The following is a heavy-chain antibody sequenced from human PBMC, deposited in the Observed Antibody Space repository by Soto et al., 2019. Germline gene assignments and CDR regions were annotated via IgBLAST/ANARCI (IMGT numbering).Heavy chain of an antibody. CDR2: ISYSGIT. J-gene: IGHJ4*02. V-gene: IGHV4-59*01. CDR1: GASISSYY. Sequence: QVQLQESGPGLVKPSETLSLTCTVSGASISSYYWTWIRQPPGKGLEWIGYISYSGITNYNPTLKSRVTISVDTSKNQFSLKLTSVPAADTAVYFCARVKPRNSNLYFYAYWGQGTLVTISS. D-gene: IGHD4-4*01. CDR3: ARVKPRNSNLYFYAY.